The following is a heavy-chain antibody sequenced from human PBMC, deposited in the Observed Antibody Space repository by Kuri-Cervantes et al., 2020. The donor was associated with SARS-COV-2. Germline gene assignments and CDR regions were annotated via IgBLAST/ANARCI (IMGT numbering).Heavy chain of an antibody. CDR1: GFTFSSYA. D-gene: IGHD2-2*01. CDR3: ARDSCSSTSCGHSS. J-gene: IGHJ3*01. Sequence: GESLKISCAASGFTFSSYAMHWVRQAPGKGLEWVAVISYDGSNKYYADSVKGRFTISRDNSKNTLYLQMNSLRAEDTAVYYCARDSCSSTSCGHSSWGQGTMVTVSS. V-gene: IGHV3-30-3*01. CDR2: ISYDGSNK.